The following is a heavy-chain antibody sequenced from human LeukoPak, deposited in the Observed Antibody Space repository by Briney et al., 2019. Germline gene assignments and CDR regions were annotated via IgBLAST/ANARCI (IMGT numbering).Heavy chain of an antibody. CDR1: GYTFTSYG. V-gene: IGHV1-18*01. CDR2: ISAYNGNT. CDR3: ARALSCYGSGSYFLVFAPRSCDWFDP. D-gene: IGHD3-10*01. J-gene: IGHJ5*02. Sequence: GASVKVSCKASGYTFTSYGISWVRQAPGQGLEWMGWISAYNGNTNYAQKLKGRVTMTTDTSTSTAYMELRSLRSDDTAVYYCARALSCYGSGSYFLVFAPRSCDWFDPWGQGTLVTVSS.